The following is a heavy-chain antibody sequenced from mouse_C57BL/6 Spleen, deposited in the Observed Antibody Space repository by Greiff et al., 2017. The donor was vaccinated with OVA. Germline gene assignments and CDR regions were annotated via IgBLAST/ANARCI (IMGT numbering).Heavy chain of an antibody. D-gene: IGHD4-1*01. J-gene: IGHJ1*03. V-gene: IGHV1-50*01. CDR2: IDPSDSYT. CDR1: GYTFTSYW. Sequence: QVQLQQPGAELVKPGASVKLSCKASGYTFTSYWMQWVKQRPGQGLEWIGEIDPSDSYTNYNQKFKGKATLTVDTSSSTAYMQLSSLTSEDSAVYYCARGSLGWYFDVWGTGTTVTVSS. CDR3: ARGSLGWYFDV.